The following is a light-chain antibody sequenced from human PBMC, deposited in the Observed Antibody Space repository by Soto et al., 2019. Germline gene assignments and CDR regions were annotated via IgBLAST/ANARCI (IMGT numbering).Light chain of an antibody. CDR2: GAS. V-gene: IGKV3-20*01. Sequence: EIVLTQSPGTLSLSPGERATLSCRASQSVSSSYLAWYQQKPGQAPRLLIYGASSRATGIPDRFSGSGSGTDFTLTISRLEPEDFAVYYCQQYGSSPWTFGQGTEFDIK. CDR3: QQYGSSPWT. J-gene: IGKJ1*01. CDR1: QSVSSSY.